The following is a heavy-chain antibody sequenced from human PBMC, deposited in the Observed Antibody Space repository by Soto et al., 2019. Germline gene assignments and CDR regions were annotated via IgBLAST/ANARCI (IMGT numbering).Heavy chain of an antibody. D-gene: IGHD3-10*01. J-gene: IGHJ4*02. CDR1: GGSISRCDYY. CDR2: IYYSGTT. Sequence: PSETLSLTCTVSGGSISRCDYYWSWIRQPPGKGLEWIGYIYYSGTTSYNPSLNSRVTISVDTSKNQFSLKLNSVTAADTAVYYCARESYYGSGATVVGYWGLGTLVTVSS. CDR3: ARESYYGSGATVVGY. V-gene: IGHV4-61*08.